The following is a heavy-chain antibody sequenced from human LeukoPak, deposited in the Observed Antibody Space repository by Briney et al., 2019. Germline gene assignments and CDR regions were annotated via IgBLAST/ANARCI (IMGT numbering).Heavy chain of an antibody. CDR1: GGSVSSGDYY. J-gene: IGHJ4*02. D-gene: IGHD2-15*01. Sequence: SETLSLTCTVSGGSVSSGDYYWSWIRQPPGKGLEWIGYIYHSGGTYYNPPLKSRVTISVDTSKNQFSLKLTPVTAADTAAYYCARVTCSGGSCYSFDYWGQGTLATVSS. CDR2: IYHSGGT. V-gene: IGHV4-30-4*01. CDR3: ARVTCSGGSCYSFDY.